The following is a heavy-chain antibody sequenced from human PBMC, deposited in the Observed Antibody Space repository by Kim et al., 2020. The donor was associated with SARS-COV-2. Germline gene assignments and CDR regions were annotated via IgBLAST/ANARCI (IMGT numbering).Heavy chain of an antibody. V-gene: IGHV1-46*01. Sequence: ASVKVSCKASGYTFTSYYMHWVRQAPGQGLEWMGIINPSGGSTSYAQKFQGRVTMTRDTSTSTVYMELSSLRSEDTAVYYCARDLDGIAVAATGGDYWGQGTLVTVSS. CDR2: INPSGGST. D-gene: IGHD6-19*01. CDR3: ARDLDGIAVAATGGDY. J-gene: IGHJ4*02. CDR1: GYTFTSYY.